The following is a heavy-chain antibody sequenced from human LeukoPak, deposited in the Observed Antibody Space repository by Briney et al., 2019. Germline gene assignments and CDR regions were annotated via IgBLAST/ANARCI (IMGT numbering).Heavy chain of an antibody. J-gene: IGHJ4*02. V-gene: IGHV3-66*01. Sequence: SGGSLRLSCAASGFTVSSNYMSWVRQAPGKGLEWVSVIYSGGSTYYADSVKGRFTISRDNSKNTLYLQMNSLRAEDTAVYYCARTTNYYDSSGPYGEGYFDYWGQGTLVTVSS. CDR3: ARTTNYYDSSGPYGEGYFDY. D-gene: IGHD3-22*01. CDR1: GFTVSSNY. CDR2: IYSGGST.